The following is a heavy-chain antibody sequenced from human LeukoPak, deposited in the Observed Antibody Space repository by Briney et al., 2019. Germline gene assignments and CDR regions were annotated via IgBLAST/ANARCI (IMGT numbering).Heavy chain of an antibody. D-gene: IGHD3-10*01. V-gene: IGHV4-39*07. CDR2: IYYSGST. J-gene: IGHJ5*02. CDR1: GGSISSSSYY. CDR3: ARYDSGSLRSSWFDP. Sequence: SETLSLTCTVSGGSISSSSYYWGWIRQPPGKGLEWIGSIYYSGSTYYNPSLKSRVTISVDTSKNQFSLKLSSVTAADTAVYYCARYDSGSLRSSWFDPWGQGTLVTVSS.